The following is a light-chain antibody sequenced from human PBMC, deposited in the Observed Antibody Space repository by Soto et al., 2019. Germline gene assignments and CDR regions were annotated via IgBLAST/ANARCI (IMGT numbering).Light chain of an antibody. CDR1: QSVSSSY. CDR2: GAS. V-gene: IGKV3-20*01. J-gene: IGKJ2*01. CDR3: QQCGSSPLYT. Sequence: EIVLTQSPGTLSLSPGERATLSCRASQSVSSSYLAWYQQKPGQAPRLLIYGASSRATGIPDRFSGSGSGTDFTLTISGLEPEDFAVYYCQQCGSSPLYTFGQGTKLEIK.